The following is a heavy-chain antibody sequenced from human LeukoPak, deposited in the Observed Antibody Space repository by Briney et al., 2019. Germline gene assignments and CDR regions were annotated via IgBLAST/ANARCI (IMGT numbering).Heavy chain of an antibody. CDR2: MKYDGIEK. V-gene: IGHV3-7*05. CDR1: GFTFSSYW. J-gene: IGHJ4*02. CDR3: AREGREGYNYPALDF. Sequence: GGSLKLSCAASGFTFSSYWMTWVRQAPGKELDWVANMKYDGIEKYYVDSVKGRLTISRDNAKNSLYLQMNSLRDEDTAVYYCAREGREGYNYPALDFWGQGILVTVSS. D-gene: IGHD5-24*01.